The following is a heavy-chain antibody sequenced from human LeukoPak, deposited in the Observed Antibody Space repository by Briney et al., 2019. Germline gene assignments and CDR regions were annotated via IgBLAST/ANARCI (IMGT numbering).Heavy chain of an antibody. J-gene: IGHJ4*02. Sequence: GGSLRLSCAASGFTFSSYMMNWVRQAPGKGLEWVSSINSGSTYTYYTESVKGRFTVSRDNAKNSLFLQMNSPRAEDTVIYYCARSLTTLTYEGYWGQGTLVTVSS. CDR1: GFTFSSYM. CDR2: INSGSTYT. CDR3: ARSLTTLTYEGY. V-gene: IGHV3-21*01. D-gene: IGHD1-1*01.